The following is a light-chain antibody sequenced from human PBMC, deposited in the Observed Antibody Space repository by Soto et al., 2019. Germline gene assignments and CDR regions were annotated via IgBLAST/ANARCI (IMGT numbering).Light chain of an antibody. V-gene: IGKV1-12*01. CDR3: LQVNSFPRT. J-gene: IGKJ1*01. CDR1: QGIGVR. Sequence: DIQMTQSPSSLSASIRDRVTITCRAGQGIGVRLAWFQLQPGKVHQYLIAAASTLARGVPARFSGSGSGTDFILTINSLQPEDVATYYCLQVNSFPRTFGPGTKVDIK. CDR2: AAS.